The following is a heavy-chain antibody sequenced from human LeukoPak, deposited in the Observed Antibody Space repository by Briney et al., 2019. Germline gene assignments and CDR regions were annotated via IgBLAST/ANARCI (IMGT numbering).Heavy chain of an antibody. V-gene: IGHV4-34*01. J-gene: IGHJ5*02. Sequence: SETLSLTCAVYGGSFIGYDWTWIRQPPGKGLEWVGEINHSGGTNYNPSLKSRVTISVDTSKNQFSLKLSSVTAADTAVYYCASLARGGNWFDPWGQGTLVTVSS. D-gene: IGHD6-6*01. CDR1: GGSFIGYD. CDR3: ASLARGGNWFDP. CDR2: INHSGGT.